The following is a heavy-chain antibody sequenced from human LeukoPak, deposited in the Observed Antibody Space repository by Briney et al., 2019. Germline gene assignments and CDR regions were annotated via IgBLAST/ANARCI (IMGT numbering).Heavy chain of an antibody. J-gene: IGHJ4*02. CDR1: GFTVSSYW. Sequence: GGSLRLSCAASGFTVSSYWMHCVRQAPGMGLVWVSRISGDGSTTSYADSVKGRFTISRDNAKNTLYLQMNSLRAEDTAVYYCARRDILTGNYYYSNFWGQGTLVTVSS. D-gene: IGHD3-9*01. CDR2: ISGDGSTT. V-gene: IGHV3-74*01. CDR3: ARRDILTGNYYYSNF.